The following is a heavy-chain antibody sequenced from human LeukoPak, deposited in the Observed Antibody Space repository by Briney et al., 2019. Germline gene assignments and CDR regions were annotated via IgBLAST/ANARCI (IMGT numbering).Heavy chain of an antibody. Sequence: SETLSLTCAVYGGSFSGYYWSWIRQPPGKGLEWIGEINHSGSTNYNPSLKSRVTISVDTSKNQFSLKLSSVTAADTAVYYCASHLRRWFGDEDWFDPWGQGTLVTVSS. V-gene: IGHV4-34*01. D-gene: IGHD3-10*01. CDR2: INHSGST. CDR3: ASHLRRWFGDEDWFDP. J-gene: IGHJ5*02. CDR1: GGSFSGYY.